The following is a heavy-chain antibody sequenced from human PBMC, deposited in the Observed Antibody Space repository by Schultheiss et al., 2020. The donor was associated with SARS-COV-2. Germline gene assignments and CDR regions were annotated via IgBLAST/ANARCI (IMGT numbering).Heavy chain of an antibody. J-gene: IGHJ6*03. V-gene: IGHV5-51*01. CDR3: ARQGASMSSGYCSSTSCYHYYYYYYMDV. CDR2: IYPGDSDT. Sequence: GGSLRLSCKGSGYSFTSYWIGWVRQMPGKGLEWMGIIYPGDSDTRYSPSFQGQGTISADKSISTAYLQWSSLKASDTAMYYCARQGASMSSGYCSSTSCYHYYYYYYMDVWGKGTTVTVSS. CDR1: GYSFTSYW. D-gene: IGHD2-2*01.